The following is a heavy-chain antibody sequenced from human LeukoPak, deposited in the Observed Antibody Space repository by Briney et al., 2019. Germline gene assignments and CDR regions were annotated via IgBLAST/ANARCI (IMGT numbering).Heavy chain of an antibody. CDR2: IYYSGST. V-gene: IGHV4-59*01. J-gene: IGHJ3*02. CDR1: GGSINTYY. D-gene: IGHD4-17*01. CDR3: ARRRGDYGDYGYAFDI. Sequence: SETLSLTCTVSGGSINTYYWSWIRQPPGKGLEWIGYIYYSGSTNYNPSLKSRVTISVDTSKNQFSLKLTSVTAADAAVYYCARRRGDYGDYGYAFDIWGQGTMVTVSS.